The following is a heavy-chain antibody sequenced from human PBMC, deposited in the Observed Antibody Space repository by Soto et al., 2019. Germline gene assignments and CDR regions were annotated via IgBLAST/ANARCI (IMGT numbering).Heavy chain of an antibody. V-gene: IGHV4-30-2*01. J-gene: IGHJ5*02. CDR1: GGSISSGGYS. CDR2: IYHSGST. Sequence: QLQLQESGSGLVKPSQTLSLTCAVSGGSISSGGYSWSWIRQPPGKGLEWIGYIYHSGSTYYNPTLNSRVTISVDRSKNQFSLKLSSVTAADTAVYYCARGNGDYDWSWFDPWGQGSLVTVSS. CDR3: ARGNGDYDWSWFDP. D-gene: IGHD4-17*01.